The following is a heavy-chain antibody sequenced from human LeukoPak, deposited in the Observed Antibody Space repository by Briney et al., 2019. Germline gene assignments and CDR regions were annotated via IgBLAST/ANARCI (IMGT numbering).Heavy chain of an antibody. CDR3: ARSPKRYCSGGSCYSIPYPFDP. V-gene: IGHV4-59*01. CDR1: GGSISSYY. CDR2: IYYSGST. J-gene: IGHJ5*02. Sequence: SETLSLTCTVSGGSISSYYWSWIRQPPGKGLEWIGYIYYSGSTNYNPSLKSRVTISVGTSKNQFSLKLSSVTAADTAVYYCARSPKRYCSGGSCYSIPYPFDPWGQGTLVTVSS. D-gene: IGHD2-15*01.